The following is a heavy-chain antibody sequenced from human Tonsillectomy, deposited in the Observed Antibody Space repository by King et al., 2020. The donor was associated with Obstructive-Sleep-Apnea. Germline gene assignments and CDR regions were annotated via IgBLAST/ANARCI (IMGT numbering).Heavy chain of an antibody. D-gene: IGHD5-18*01. CDR2: IYYSGST. V-gene: IGHV4-59*01. CDR3: ARNPTAMVTDYSYSYGMDV. J-gene: IGHJ6*02. CDR1: GGSISNYY. Sequence: QLQESGPGLVKPSETLSLTCTVSGGSISNYYWSWIRQPPGKGLEWIGYIYYSGSTNYNPSLKSRVTISVDTSKNQFSLKLSSVTAADTAVFYCARNPTAMVTDYSYSYGMDVWGQGTTVTVSS.